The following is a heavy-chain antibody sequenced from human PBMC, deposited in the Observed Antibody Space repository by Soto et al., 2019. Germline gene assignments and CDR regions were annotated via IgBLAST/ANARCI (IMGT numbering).Heavy chain of an antibody. D-gene: IGHD2-15*01. J-gene: IGHJ3*02. V-gene: IGHV3-11*01. Sequence: QVQLVDSGGGLVKPGGSLRLSCAASGFTFSNYYMTWIRQAPGKGLEWISYISDSGSVTYYADSVQGRFSISRDNAKNSLFLEMNDRRVDDTAVYYCARCLLGVGDPFDIWGQWTMVTVSS. CDR1: GFTFSNYY. CDR3: ARCLLGVGDPFDI. CDR2: ISDSGSVT.